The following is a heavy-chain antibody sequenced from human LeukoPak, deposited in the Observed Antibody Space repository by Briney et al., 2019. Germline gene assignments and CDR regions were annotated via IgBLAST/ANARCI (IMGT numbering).Heavy chain of an antibody. CDR3: ATPLRFLEWLPYYYYGMDV. J-gene: IGHJ6*02. CDR1: GGSISSSSYY. CDR2: IYYSGST. V-gene: IGHV4-39*01. Sequence: SETLSLTCTVSGGSISSSSYYWGWIRQPPGKGLEWIGSIYYSGSTYYNPSLKSRVTISVDTSKNQFSLKLSSVTAADTAVYYCATPLRFLEWLPYYYYGMDVWGQGTTVTVSS. D-gene: IGHD3-3*01.